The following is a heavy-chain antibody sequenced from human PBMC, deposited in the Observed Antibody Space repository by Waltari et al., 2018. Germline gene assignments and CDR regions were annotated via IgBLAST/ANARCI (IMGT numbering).Heavy chain of an antibody. CDR1: GGSFSGYY. Sequence: VQLQQWGAGLLKPSETLSLTCAVYGGSFSGYYWSWIRQAPGKGLEWVSSISSSSSYIYYADSVKGRFTISRDNAKNSLYLQMNSLRADDTAVYYCARAESGSYYETVDYWGQGTLVTVSS. CDR2: ISSSSSYI. J-gene: IGHJ4*02. CDR3: ARAESGSYYETVDY. V-gene: IGHV3-21*01. D-gene: IGHD1-26*01.